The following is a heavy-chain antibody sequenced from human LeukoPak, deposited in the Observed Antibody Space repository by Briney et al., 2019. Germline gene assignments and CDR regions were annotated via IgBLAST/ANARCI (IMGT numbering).Heavy chain of an antibody. CDR3: GRATDTAMVTGWFDP. D-gene: IGHD5-18*01. CDR2: IYPNSGGT. V-gene: IGHV1-2*06. CDR1: GYTFTASY. J-gene: IGHJ5*02. Sequence: GASVKVSCKASGYTFTASYMYWVRQAPGQGLEWMALIYPNSGGTNYAQKFQGRVTMTRDTSMSTAYMQLSSLRSDDTAVYYCGRATDTAMVTGWFDPWGQGTLVTVSS.